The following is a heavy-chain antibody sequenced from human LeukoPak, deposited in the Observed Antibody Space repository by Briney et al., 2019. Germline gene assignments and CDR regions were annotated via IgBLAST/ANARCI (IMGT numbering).Heavy chain of an antibody. CDR1: AFIFSSYA. Sequence: GRSLRLSCAASAFIFSSYAMSWVRQAPGKGLEWVSAISGSGGSTYYADSVKGRFTIPRDNSKNTLYLQMNSLRDEDTAVYYCAKERVRDYGDNSLWGQGTLVTVSS. D-gene: IGHD4-23*01. J-gene: IGHJ4*02. CDR3: AKERVRDYGDNSL. V-gene: IGHV3-23*01. CDR2: ISGSGGST.